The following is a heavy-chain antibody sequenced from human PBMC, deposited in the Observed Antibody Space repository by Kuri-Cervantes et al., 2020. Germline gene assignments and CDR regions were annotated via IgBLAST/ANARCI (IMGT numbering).Heavy chain of an antibody. Sequence: GESLKISCAASGFTFSSYGMHWVRQAPGKGLEWVAVIWYDGSNKYYADSVKGRFTISRDNSKNTLYLQMSSLRAEDTAVYYCARDTYQVAIDHWGQGTLVTVSS. V-gene: IGHV3-33*01. CDR3: ARDTYQVAIDH. CDR1: GFTFSSYG. D-gene: IGHD2-2*01. CDR2: IWYDGSNK. J-gene: IGHJ4*02.